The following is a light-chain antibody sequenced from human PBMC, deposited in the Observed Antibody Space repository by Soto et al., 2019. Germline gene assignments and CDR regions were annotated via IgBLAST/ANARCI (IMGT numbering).Light chain of an antibody. CDR1: QSVSRT. Sequence: EVVLTQSPATLSVSPGDRATLSCRASQSVSRTLAWYQQKPGQAPRLLIYGASTRATGVPARFSGSGSATEFTLSISSLQSDDVAVYYCQQYGDWPPETFGQGPKLEI. CDR3: QQYGDWPPET. CDR2: GAS. V-gene: IGKV3-15*01. J-gene: IGKJ2*01.